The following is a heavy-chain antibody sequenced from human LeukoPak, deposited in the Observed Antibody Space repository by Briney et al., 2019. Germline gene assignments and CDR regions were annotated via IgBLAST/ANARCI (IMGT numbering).Heavy chain of an antibody. J-gene: IGHJ6*02. V-gene: IGHV3-30*04. CDR3: ARNKPIVGLFGMDV. Sequence: GGSLRLSCTVSGFSFSDYALHWVRQAPGKGLEWVAVISYGGSNEYYADSVKGRFIISRDNSKNTLFLQMNSLRPDDTAVYYCARNKPIVGLFGMDVWGQGTTVTVSS. CDR2: ISYGGSNE. CDR1: GFSFSDYA. D-gene: IGHD2/OR15-2a*01.